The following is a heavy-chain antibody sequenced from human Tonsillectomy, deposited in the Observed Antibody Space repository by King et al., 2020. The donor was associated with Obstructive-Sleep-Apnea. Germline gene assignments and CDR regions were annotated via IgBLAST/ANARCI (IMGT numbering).Heavy chain of an antibody. V-gene: IGHV3-9*01. CDR1: GFTFDDFA. CDR3: AKDIRPYGSGSYCDY. D-gene: IGHD3-10*01. J-gene: IGHJ4*02. Sequence: VQLVESGGGLVQPGRSLRLSCAASGFTFDDFAMHWGRRAPGQGLEWGLGISWDSGSIGYADSVKGRFTISRDNAKNSLYLQMNSLRAEDTALYYCAKDIRPYGSGSYCDYWGQGTLVTVSS. CDR2: ISWDSGSI.